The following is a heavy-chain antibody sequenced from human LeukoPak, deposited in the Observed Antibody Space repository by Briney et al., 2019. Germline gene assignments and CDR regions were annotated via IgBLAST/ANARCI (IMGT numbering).Heavy chain of an antibody. CDR2: ISGSGGST. J-gene: IGHJ4*02. CDR1: GFTLSSYA. CDR3: AKDPRGGYYYDSSAYHY. D-gene: IGHD3-22*01. Sequence: PGGSLRLSCAASGFTLSSYAMSWVRQAPGKGLEWVSAISGSGGSTYYADSVKGRFTISRDNSKNTLYLQMNSLRAEDTAVYYCAKDPRGGYYYDSSAYHYWGQGTLVTVSS. V-gene: IGHV3-23*01.